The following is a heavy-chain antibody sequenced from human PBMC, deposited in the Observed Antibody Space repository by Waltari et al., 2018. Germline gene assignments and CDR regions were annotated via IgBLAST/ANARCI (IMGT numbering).Heavy chain of an antibody. CDR3: ARSGPIFRGRGWYFDL. V-gene: IGHV4-59*11. D-gene: IGHD3-10*01. Sequence: QVQLQESGPGLVKPSETLSLTCTVSGGSLSSHYWSWIRQPQGKGLEWIGYIYYSGSTNYNPTLKRRVTISVDTSKNQFSLKLSSVTAADTAVYYCARSGPIFRGRGWYFDLWGRGTLVTVSS. J-gene: IGHJ2*01. CDR2: IYYSGST. CDR1: GGSLSSHY.